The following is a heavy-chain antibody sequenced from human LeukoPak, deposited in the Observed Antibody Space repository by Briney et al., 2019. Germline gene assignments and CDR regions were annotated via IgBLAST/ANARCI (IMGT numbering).Heavy chain of an antibody. D-gene: IGHD4-17*01. CDR2: FDPEDGET. CDR3: ATSKGLGSYGDLFDY. V-gene: IGHV1-24*01. CDR1: GYTLTELS. J-gene: IGHJ4*02. Sequence: ASVKLSCKVSGYTLTELSMHWVRQAPGKGLEWMGGFDPEDGETIYAQKFQGRVTMTEDTSTDTAYMELSSVRSEDTAVYYCATSKGLGSYGDLFDYWGQGTLVTVSS.